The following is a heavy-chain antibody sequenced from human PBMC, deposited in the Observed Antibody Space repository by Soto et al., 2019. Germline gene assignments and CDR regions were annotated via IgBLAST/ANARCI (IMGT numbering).Heavy chain of an antibody. CDR1: GASISSGGYS. Sequence: SETLSLTCAVSGASISSGGYSWSWIRQPPGKGLEWIGYIYHSGSTYYNPSLKSRVTISVDRSKNQFSLKLNSMTAADTAVYYCARVPTPWGQGTLVTVSS. CDR2: IYHSGST. J-gene: IGHJ5*02. V-gene: IGHV4-30-2*01. CDR3: ARVPTP.